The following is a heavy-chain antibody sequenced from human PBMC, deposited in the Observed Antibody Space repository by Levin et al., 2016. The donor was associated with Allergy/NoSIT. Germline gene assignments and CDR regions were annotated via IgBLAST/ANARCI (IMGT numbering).Heavy chain of an antibody. CDR2: INWNGGST. D-gene: IGHD4-17*01. CDR3: ARDLTTVTNRGWYFDL. V-gene: IGHV3-20*04. CDR1: GFTFDDYG. J-gene: IGHJ2*01. Sequence: GGSLRLSCAASGFTFDDYGMSWVRQAPGKGLEWVSAINWNGGSTGYADSVKGRFTISRDNAKNSLYLQMNILRAEDTAFYYCARDLTTVTNRGWYFDLWGRGTLVTVSS.